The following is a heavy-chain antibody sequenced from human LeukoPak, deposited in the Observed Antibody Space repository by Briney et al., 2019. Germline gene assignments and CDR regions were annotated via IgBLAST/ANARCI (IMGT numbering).Heavy chain of an antibody. Sequence: PSETLSLTCAVYGGSFSGYYWSWIRQPPGKGLEWIGEINHSGSTNYNPSLKSRVTISVDTSKNQFSLKLSSVTAADTAVYYCARGSGSYIYFDYWGQGTLVTVSS. CDR1: GGSFSGYY. V-gene: IGHV4-34*01. J-gene: IGHJ4*02. D-gene: IGHD1-26*01. CDR3: ARGSGSYIYFDY. CDR2: INHSGST.